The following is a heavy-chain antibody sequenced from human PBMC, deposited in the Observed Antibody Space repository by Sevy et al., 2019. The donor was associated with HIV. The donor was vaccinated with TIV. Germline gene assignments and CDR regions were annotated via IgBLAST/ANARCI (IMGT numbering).Heavy chain of an antibody. J-gene: IGHJ6*03. CDR1: GFSFDSYG. CDR3: AKGGGGHYDPDEIGYYFYYYNMDV. D-gene: IGHD3-22*01. Sequence: GGSLRLSCAVSGFSFDSYGMTWVRQAPGKGLEWVSGISGSGTRTYYADSGKGRFSISRDNSKNRLYLQMNSLRSEDTAIYYCAKGGGGHYDPDEIGYYFYYYNMDVWGKGTTVTVSS. V-gene: IGHV3-23*01. CDR2: ISGSGTRT.